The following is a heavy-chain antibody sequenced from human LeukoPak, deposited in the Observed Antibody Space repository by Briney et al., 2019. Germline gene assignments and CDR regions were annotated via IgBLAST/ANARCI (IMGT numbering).Heavy chain of an antibody. CDR2: IGQDGSEK. Sequence: GGSLRLSCAASGFTFSSYWITWVRQAPGKGLEWVANIGQDGSEKHYVDSVKGRFTISRDNAKNSLYLQMNSLRAEDTAVYYCSGGTYADYWGQGTLVTVSS. V-gene: IGHV3-7*01. CDR1: GFTFSSYW. D-gene: IGHD3-16*01. CDR3: SGGTYADY. J-gene: IGHJ4*02.